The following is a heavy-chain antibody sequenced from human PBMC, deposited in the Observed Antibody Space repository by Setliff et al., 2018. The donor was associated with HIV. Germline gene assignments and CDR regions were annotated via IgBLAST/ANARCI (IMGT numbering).Heavy chain of an antibody. CDR2: VSGGGST. V-gene: IGHV3-23*01. D-gene: IGHD3-22*01. J-gene: IGHJ5*02. Sequence: PGGSLRLSCAASGFTFSSYAISWVRQAPGKGLEWVSAVSGGGSTYYADSVKGRFTISRDNSKNTLYLQMNSLRAEDTAVYYCAKERNPYYYDSSGYSWFDPWGQGTLVTVSS. CDR1: GFTFSSYA. CDR3: AKERNPYYYDSSGYSWFDP.